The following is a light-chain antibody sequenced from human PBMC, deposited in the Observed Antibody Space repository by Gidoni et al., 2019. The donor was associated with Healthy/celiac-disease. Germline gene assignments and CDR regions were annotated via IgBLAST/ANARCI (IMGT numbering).Light chain of an antibody. Sequence: QSALTQPASVSGSPGHSITISCTGTSSDVGGYNYVSWYQQHPGKAPKLMIYEVSNRPSGVSNRFSGSKSGNTASLTISGLQAEDEADYYCSSYTSSSTQGVVFGGGTKLTV. CDR2: EVS. CDR3: SSYTSSSTQGVV. CDR1: SSDVGGYNY. V-gene: IGLV2-14*01. J-gene: IGLJ2*01.